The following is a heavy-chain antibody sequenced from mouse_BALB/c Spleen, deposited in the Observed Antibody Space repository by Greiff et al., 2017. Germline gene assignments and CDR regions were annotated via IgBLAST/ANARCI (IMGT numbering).Heavy chain of an antibody. CDR2: ILPGSGIT. V-gene: IGHV1-9*01. CDR3: ARPYAMDY. CDR1: GYTFSSYW. Sequence: QVQLQQSGAELMKPGASVKISCKATGYTFSSYWIEWVKQRPGHGLEWIGEILPGSGITNYNEKFKGKATFTADTSSNTTYMQLSSLTSEDCAVYYCARPYAMDYWGQGTSVTVSS. J-gene: IGHJ4*01.